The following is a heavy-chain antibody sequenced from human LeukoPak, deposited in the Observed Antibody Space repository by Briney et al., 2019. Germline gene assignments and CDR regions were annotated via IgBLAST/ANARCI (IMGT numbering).Heavy chain of an antibody. J-gene: IGHJ4*02. V-gene: IGHV1-8*01. CDR2: MSPNSGDT. Sequence: ASVKVSCKASGYTFTSYDFNWVRQATGQRPEWMGWMSPNSGDTGYAQKFQDRVTMTRNTSISTAYMELSSLRSDDTAVYYCAATPVDNGDWYYFAYWGQATRVTVS. D-gene: IGHD3/OR15-3a*01. CDR3: AATPVDNGDWYYFAY. CDR1: GYTFTSYD.